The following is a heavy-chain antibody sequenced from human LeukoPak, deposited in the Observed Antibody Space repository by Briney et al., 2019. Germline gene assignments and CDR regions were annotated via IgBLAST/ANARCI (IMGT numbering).Heavy chain of an antibody. CDR2: INAGNGNT. Sequence: ASVKVSCKASGYTFTSYAMHWVRQAPGQRLEWMGWINAGNGNTKYSQKFQGRVTITRDTSASTAYMELSSLRSVDTAVYYCARERGYSYVLNWFDPWGQGTLVTVSS. CDR1: GYTFTSYA. D-gene: IGHD5-18*01. CDR3: ARERGYSYVLNWFDP. J-gene: IGHJ5*02. V-gene: IGHV1-3*01.